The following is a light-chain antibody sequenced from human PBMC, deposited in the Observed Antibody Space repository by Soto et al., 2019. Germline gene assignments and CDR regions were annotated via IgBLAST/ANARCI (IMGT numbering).Light chain of an antibody. CDR2: RVS. V-gene: IGKV2-30*02. CDR1: QSLVLSDGNTY. Sequence: DVVMTQSPLSLPVTLGQPASISCRSSQSLVLSDGNTYLNWFQQRPGQSPRRLIYRVSNRDSGVPDGFSGSGSGTDFTLKISSVEAEDGGVFYFMQGTPSRWTFGQGNKVEIK. CDR3: MQGTPSRWT. J-gene: IGKJ1*01.